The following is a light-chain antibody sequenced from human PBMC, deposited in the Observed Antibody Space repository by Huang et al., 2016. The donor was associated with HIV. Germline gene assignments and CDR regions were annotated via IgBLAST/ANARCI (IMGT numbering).Light chain of an antibody. J-gene: IGKJ4*01. CDR1: QRVGDNY. V-gene: IGKV3-20*01. CDR2: GVS. CDR3: QQYSRSPAP. Sequence: EIVLTQSPGTLSLSPGERATLSCRASQRVGDNYLAWYQQKPGQAPRLLIYGVSTRATGVPNRFSGSVSGTDFTLTINMLESEDFAVYFCQQYSRSPAPFGGGTKVEIK.